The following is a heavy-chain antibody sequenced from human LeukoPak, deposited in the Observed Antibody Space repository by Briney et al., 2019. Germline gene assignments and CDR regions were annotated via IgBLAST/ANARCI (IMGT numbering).Heavy chain of an antibody. CDR2: IRFDGSSK. CDR3: AKVRVDTAMVDAFDI. Sequence: GGSLRLSCAASGLRFSNYGMHWVRQAPGKGLEWVAFIRFDGSSKYFADSVKGRFIISRDNFQNTVILQMNNLKVEDTAVYYCAKVRVDTAMVDAFDIWGRGTRVVVSS. V-gene: IGHV3-30*02. D-gene: IGHD5-18*01. J-gene: IGHJ3*02. CDR1: GLRFSNYG.